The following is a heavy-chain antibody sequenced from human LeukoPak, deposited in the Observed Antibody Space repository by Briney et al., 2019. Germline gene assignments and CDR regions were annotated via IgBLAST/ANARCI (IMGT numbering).Heavy chain of an antibody. CDR2: INPNNGGT. V-gene: IGHV1-2*02. CDR3: TWRLGGSSEGYDY. Sequence: ASVKVSCKASGHTFTGYYIHWVRQAPGQGLEWMGWINPNNGGTKYTQKFLGRVTMTGDTSVNTAYMEVTSLRSDDTAVYYCTWRLGGSSEGYDYWGQGTLVTVSS. J-gene: IGHJ4*02. CDR1: GHTFTGYY. D-gene: IGHD1-26*01.